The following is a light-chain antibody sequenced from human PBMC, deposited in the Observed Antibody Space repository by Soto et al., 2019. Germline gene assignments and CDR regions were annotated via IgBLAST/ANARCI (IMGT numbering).Light chain of an antibody. Sequence: AIRMTQSPSSLSASTGDRVTITCRASQGISSYLAWYQQKPGKAPKLLIYAASTLQSGVPSRFSGSGSGTDFTLTISCLQSENFATYNCQKYYSYPLNTFGKGTRLEIK. V-gene: IGKV1-8*01. CDR1: QGISSY. CDR3: QKYYSYPLNT. J-gene: IGKJ5*01. CDR2: AAS.